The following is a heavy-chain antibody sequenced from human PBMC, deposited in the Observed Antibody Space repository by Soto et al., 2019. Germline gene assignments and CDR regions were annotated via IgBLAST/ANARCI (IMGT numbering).Heavy chain of an antibody. J-gene: IGHJ6*02. CDR3: ARDKDRLQFGGNYYYAMDV. V-gene: IGHV1-69*12. D-gene: IGHD5-12*01. CDR1: GGTFCDSA. CDR2: IIPIFPTP. Sequence: QVQLVQSGAEVKKRGSSVTVSCKASGGTFCDSAISWVRQAPGQGLEWMGGIIPIFPTPAYAQKFQGRVTITADESTSTAYMGLTSLRSEDTAVYYCARDKDRLQFGGNYYYAMDVWDRGTTVTGSS.